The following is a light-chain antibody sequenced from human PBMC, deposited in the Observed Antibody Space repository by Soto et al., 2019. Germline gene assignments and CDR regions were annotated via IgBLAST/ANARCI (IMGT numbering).Light chain of an antibody. Sequence: EIELTQSPGTLSLSPGERATLSCRASQSVSRSSLAWYQQRPGQAPRLLIFGASSKAAGVPDRFSGSGSATDFTLTISRLEPEDAAVYYCQQYSDPPPYSFGQGTKLEI. CDR3: QQYSDPPPYS. CDR1: QSVSRSS. CDR2: GAS. J-gene: IGKJ2*03. V-gene: IGKV3-20*01.